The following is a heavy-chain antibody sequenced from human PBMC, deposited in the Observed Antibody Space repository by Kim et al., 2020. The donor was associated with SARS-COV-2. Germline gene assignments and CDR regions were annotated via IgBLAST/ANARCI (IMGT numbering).Heavy chain of an antibody. V-gene: IGHV1-69*04. D-gene: IGHD2-2*01. J-gene: IGHJ5*02. CDR3: ARGFKDIVVVPAARRGWFDP. Sequence: SVKVSCKASGGTFSSYAISWVRQAPGQGLEWMGRIIPILGIANYAQKFQGGVTITADKSTSTAYMELSSLRSEDTAVYYCARGFKDIVVVPAARRGWFDPWGQGTLVTVSS. CDR1: GGTFSSYA. CDR2: IIPILGIA.